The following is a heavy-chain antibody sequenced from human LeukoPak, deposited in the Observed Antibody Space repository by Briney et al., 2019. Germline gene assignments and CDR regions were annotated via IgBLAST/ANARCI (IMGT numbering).Heavy chain of an antibody. Sequence: GGSLRLSCVASGFTFSDHYMDWLRQAPGKGLEWVGRTRNKANSYTTEYAASVKGRFTISRDDSKNSLYLEMNSLKTEGTAVYYCARDPSLNLWGKGTTVTVSS. CDR2: TRNKANSYTT. D-gene: IGHD1-14*01. J-gene: IGHJ6*04. CDR1: GFTFSDHY. CDR3: ARDPSLNL. V-gene: IGHV3-72*01.